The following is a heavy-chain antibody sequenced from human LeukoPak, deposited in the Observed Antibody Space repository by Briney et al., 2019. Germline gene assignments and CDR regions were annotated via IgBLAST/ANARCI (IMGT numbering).Heavy chain of an antibody. V-gene: IGHV3-30*02. CDR3: AKVPIVGATSRPFDY. J-gene: IGHJ4*02. D-gene: IGHD1-26*01. CDR2: IRYDGSNE. CDR1: GFTFSSYG. Sequence: GGSLRLSCAASGFTFSSYGMHWVRQAPGKGLEWVAFIRYDGSNEYYADSVKGRFTISRDNSKNRLSLQMNSLRAEDTAVYYCAKVPIVGATSRPFDYWGQGTLVTVFS.